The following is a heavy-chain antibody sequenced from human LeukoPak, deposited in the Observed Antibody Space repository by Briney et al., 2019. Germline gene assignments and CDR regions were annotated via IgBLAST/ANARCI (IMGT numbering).Heavy chain of an antibody. CDR1: GFTFSSYA. D-gene: IGHD1-26*01. CDR3: AREVYSGSNFLSYYYGMDV. CDR2: IWYDGSNK. J-gene: IGHJ6*02. V-gene: IGHV3-33*08. Sequence: PGGSLRLSCAASGFTFSSYAMHWVRQAPGKGLEWVAVIWYDGSNKYYADSVKGRFTISRDNSKNTLYLQMNSLRAEDTAVYYCAREVYSGSNFLSYYYGMDVWGQGTTVTVSS.